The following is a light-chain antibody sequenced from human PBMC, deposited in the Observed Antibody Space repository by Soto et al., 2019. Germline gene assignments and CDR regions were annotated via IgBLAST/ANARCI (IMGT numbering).Light chain of an antibody. Sequence: QSVLTQPPSASGTPGQRVTISCSGSRSNIGSNYVYWYQQLPGTAPKLLIYSNNQRPSGVPDRFSGSKSATSASLAINGLRSEDAADYYCAAWDHSLSSSVFGGGTKLTVL. V-gene: IGLV1-47*02. CDR3: AAWDHSLSSSV. J-gene: IGLJ3*02. CDR1: RSNIGSNY. CDR2: SNN.